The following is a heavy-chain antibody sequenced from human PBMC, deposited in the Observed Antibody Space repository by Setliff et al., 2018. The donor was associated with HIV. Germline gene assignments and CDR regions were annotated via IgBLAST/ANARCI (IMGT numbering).Heavy chain of an antibody. Sequence: SETLSLTCTVSGGSIDSGNYDWNWVRQPGGKGLEWIGRIYTRGSTKYSPTFESRVTMSLDTSKNQFSLNLRSVTAADTDLYYCVRSGCNGNICYDSRGWLDSWGQGTQVTVSS. J-gene: IGHJ5*01. V-gene: IGHV4-61*02. CDR2: IYTRGST. CDR3: VRSGCNGNICYDSRGWLDS. D-gene: IGHD5-12*01. CDR1: GGSIDSGNYD.